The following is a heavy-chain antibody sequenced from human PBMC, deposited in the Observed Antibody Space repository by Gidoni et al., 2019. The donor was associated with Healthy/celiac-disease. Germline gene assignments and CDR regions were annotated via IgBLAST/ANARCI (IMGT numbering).Heavy chain of an antibody. CDR1: GYTFTSYA. Sequence: QVQLVQSGAEVKKPGASVKVSCKAAGYTFTSYAMHWVRQAHGQRLEWMGWINAGNGNTKYSQEFQGRVTITRDTSASTAYMDLSSLRSEDTAVYDCARSGLRAITMTPFDYWGQGTLVTVSS. CDR3: ARSGLRAITMTPFDY. D-gene: IGHD3-22*01. CDR2: INAGNGNT. V-gene: IGHV1-3*01. J-gene: IGHJ4*02.